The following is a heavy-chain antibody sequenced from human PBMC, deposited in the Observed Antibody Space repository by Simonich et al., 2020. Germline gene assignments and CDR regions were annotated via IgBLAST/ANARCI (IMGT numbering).Heavy chain of an antibody. J-gene: IGHJ4*02. Sequence: EVQLVESGGGLVQPGGSLRLSCAASGFTFSSYEMNWFRQAPGKGLDGVSYISSSGSTIYSANSVKGRFTISRDNAKNSLYLQMNSLRAEDTAVYYCARHYYGDYYFDYWGQGTLVTVSS. CDR2: ISSSGSTI. V-gene: IGHV3-48*03. CDR1: GFTFSSYE. D-gene: IGHD4-17*01. CDR3: ARHYYGDYYFDY.